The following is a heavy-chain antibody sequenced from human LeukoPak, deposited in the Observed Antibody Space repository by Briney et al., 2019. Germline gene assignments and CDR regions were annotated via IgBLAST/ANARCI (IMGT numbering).Heavy chain of an antibody. CDR3: ARGVTMVQGYYYYMDV. D-gene: IGHD3-10*01. Sequence: TSETLSLTCSVSGGSISSYYWSWIRHPPGKGREWIGYISDTGNTNYNPSLKSRVTMSVDTSKDQFSLKLSSVTAADTAVYSCARGVTMVQGYYYYMDVWGKGTTVTVSS. CDR1: GGSISSYY. V-gene: IGHV4-59*01. J-gene: IGHJ6*03. CDR2: ISDTGNT.